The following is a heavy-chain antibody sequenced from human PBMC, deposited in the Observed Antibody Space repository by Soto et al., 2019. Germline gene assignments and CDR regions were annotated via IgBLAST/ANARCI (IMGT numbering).Heavy chain of an antibody. D-gene: IGHD5-12*01. Sequence: SGPTLVNPTQTLTLSCTFSGYPLSSGGMCERWIRQPPRKALEWLARIDLDGDKYFSTSLKTRLTISKDTSKNLVVLTVTMIDPVDTATYYCRGYDPPFDYWGQGMLVIVSS. CDR1: GYPLSSGGMC. CDR3: RGYDPPFDY. CDR2: IDLDGDK. J-gene: IGHJ4*02. V-gene: IGHV2-70*11.